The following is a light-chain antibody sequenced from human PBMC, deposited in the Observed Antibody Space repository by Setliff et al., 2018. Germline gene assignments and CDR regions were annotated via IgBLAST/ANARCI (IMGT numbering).Light chain of an antibody. CDR3: SSYAASYNPYV. CDR1: SSDVGAYNY. Sequence: QSALAQPPSASRSPGQSLAISCTGTSSDVGAYNYVSWYQQHPGKAPKLMIYEVTKRPSGVPDRFSGSKSGNTASLTVSGLQADDEADYYCSSYAASYNPYVFGTGTKVTVL. V-gene: IGLV2-8*01. J-gene: IGLJ1*01. CDR2: EVT.